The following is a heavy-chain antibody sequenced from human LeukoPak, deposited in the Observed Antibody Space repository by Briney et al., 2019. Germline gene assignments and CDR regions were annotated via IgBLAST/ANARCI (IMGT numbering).Heavy chain of an antibody. Sequence: RASVTVSCKASGGTFSSYAISWVRQAPGQGLEWMGRIIPILGIANYAQKFQGRVTITADKSTSTAYMELSSLRSEDTAVYYCARDTIYYYDSSGLVDYWGQGTLVTVSS. J-gene: IGHJ4*02. CDR2: IIPILGIA. CDR1: GGTFSSYA. D-gene: IGHD3-22*01. V-gene: IGHV1-69*04. CDR3: ARDTIYYYDSSGLVDY.